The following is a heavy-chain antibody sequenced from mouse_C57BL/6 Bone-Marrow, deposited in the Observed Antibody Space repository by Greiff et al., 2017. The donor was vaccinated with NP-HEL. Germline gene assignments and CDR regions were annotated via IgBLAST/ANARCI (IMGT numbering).Heavy chain of an antibody. D-gene: IGHD1-1*01. CDR2: IDPSDSYT. V-gene: IGHV1-50*01. J-gene: IGHJ2*01. CDR1: SYTFTSYW. Sequence: QVQLQQPGAELVKPGASVKLSCKASSYTFTSYWMQWVKQRPGQGLEWIGEIDPSDSYTNYNQKFKGKATLTVDTSSSTAYMQLSSLTSEDSAVYYCAREDYYGSFDYWGQGTTLTVSS. CDR3: AREDYYGSFDY.